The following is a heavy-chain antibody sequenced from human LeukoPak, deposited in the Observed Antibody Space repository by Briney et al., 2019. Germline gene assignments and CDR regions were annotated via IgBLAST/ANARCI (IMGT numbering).Heavy chain of an antibody. CDR1: GHTFTGQY. J-gene: IGHJ4*02. CDR3: ARDPVREDGYCFDY. V-gene: IGHV1-2*02. D-gene: IGHD5-24*01. Sequence: ASVKVSCKASGHTFTGQYMHWVRQAPGQGLEWMGWINLNTGGTNYAQKFQGRVTMTSDTSISTVYMEVSRLRSDDTAVYYSARDPVREDGYCFDYWGQGTLVTVSS. CDR2: INLNTGGT.